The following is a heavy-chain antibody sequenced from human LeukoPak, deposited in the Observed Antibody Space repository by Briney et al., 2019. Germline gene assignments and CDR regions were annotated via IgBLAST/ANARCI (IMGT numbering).Heavy chain of an antibody. CDR3: ARDNDSRDPPHFDY. V-gene: IGHV1-69*06. D-gene: IGHD3-16*01. J-gene: IGHJ4*02. CDR1: GGTFSSYA. CDR2: IIPIFGTA. Sequence: ASVKVSCKASGGTFSSYAISWVRQAPGQGLEGMGGIIPIFGTANYAQKFQGRVTITADKSTSTAYREVSSLRSEDTAVYYCARDNDSRDPPHFDYWGQGTLVTVSS.